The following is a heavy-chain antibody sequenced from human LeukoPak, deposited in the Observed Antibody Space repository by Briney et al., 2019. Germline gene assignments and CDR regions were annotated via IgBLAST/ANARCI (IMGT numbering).Heavy chain of an antibody. J-gene: IGHJ1*01. CDR3: AKDPRDYYDSSGSYFQH. CDR2: ISWNSGSI. CDR1: GFTFSSYS. Sequence: QTGGSLRLSCAASGFTFSSYSMNWVRQAPGKGLEWVSGISWNSGSIGYADSVKGRFTISRDNAKNSLYLQMNSLRAEDMALYYCAKDPRDYYDSSGSYFQHWGQGTLVTVSS. V-gene: IGHV3-9*03. D-gene: IGHD3-22*01.